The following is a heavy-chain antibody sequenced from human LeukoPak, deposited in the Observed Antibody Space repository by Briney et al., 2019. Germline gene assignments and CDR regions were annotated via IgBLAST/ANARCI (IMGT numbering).Heavy chain of an antibody. CDR1: GFTFSSYA. V-gene: IGHV3-23*01. CDR3: AKDHIEYSSSPVDY. Sequence: AGGSLRLSCAASGFTFSSYAMSWVRQAPGKGLEWVSAISGSGGSTYYADSVKGRFTISRDNSKNTLYLQMNSLRAEDTAVYYCAKDHIEYSSSPVDYWGQGTLVTVSS. J-gene: IGHJ4*02. D-gene: IGHD6-6*01. CDR2: ISGSGGST.